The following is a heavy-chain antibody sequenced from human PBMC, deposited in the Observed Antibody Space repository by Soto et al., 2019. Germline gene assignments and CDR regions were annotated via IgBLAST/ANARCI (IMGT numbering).Heavy chain of an antibody. D-gene: IGHD5-12*01. Sequence: QVQLVQSGAEVRKPGSSVKVSCKASGGTFSSYAISWVRQAPGQGLEWMGGIIPIFGTANYAQKFQGRVTITADESTSTAYMELSSLRSEDTAVYYCARGTVATIYYYYYGIDVWGQGTTVTVSS. J-gene: IGHJ6*02. V-gene: IGHV1-69*01. CDR1: GGTFSSYA. CDR2: IIPIFGTA. CDR3: ARGTVATIYYYYYGIDV.